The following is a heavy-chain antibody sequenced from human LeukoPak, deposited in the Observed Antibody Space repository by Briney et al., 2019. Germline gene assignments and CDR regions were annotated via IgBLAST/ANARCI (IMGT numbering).Heavy chain of an antibody. V-gene: IGHV4-59*01. CDR1: GASISSYY. D-gene: IGHD3-10*01. CDR2: IYYSGTT. J-gene: IGHJ5*02. CDR3: ARSPPGSGSSWFDP. Sequence: SETLSLTCTVSGASISSYYCNWIRQPPGKGLEWIGYIYYSGTTNYNPSLKSRVTISVDTPKNQFSLKLSSVTAADTAVYYCARSPPGSGSSWFDPWGQGTLVTVSS.